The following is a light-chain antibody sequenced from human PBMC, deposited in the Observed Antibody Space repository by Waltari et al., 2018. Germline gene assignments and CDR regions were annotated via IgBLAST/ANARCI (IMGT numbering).Light chain of an antibody. Sequence: QSALTQPASVAGSPGQSITISCTGTSSAVGGYNYVSWYQQHPGKAPKLIIYDVSNRASGVSSRVSGSKSGNTASLTISGLQAADETVYYCSSYTSSSTPYVFGTGTKVTVL. CDR1: SSAVGGYNY. CDR3: SSYTSSSTPYV. CDR2: DVS. J-gene: IGLJ1*01. V-gene: IGLV2-14*03.